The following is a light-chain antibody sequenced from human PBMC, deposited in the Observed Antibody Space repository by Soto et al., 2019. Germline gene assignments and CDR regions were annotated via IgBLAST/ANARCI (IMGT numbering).Light chain of an antibody. CDR3: QQSYSSVT. CDR1: QSISTH. CDR2: AAS. V-gene: IGKV1-39*01. J-gene: IGKJ5*01. Sequence: DMQMTQAPSSLSASVVDRVSVTCRARQSISTHLSWYQQKPGKAPKLLIYAASSLQSGVPSRFTGSGSGTDFTLTISSLQPEDFATYYCQQSYSSVTFGQGTRLEIK.